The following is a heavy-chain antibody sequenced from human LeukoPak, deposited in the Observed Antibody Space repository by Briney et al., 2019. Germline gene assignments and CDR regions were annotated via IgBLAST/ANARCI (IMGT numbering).Heavy chain of an antibody. V-gene: IGHV3-30*02. Sequence: GGSLRLSCAASGFTFSSYGMHWVRQAPGKGLEWVAFIRYDGSNKYYADSVKGRFTISRDNSKNTLYLQMNSLRAEDTAVYYCAKVRKGRNYYFDYWGQGTLVTVSS. CDR3: AKVRKGRNYYFDY. D-gene: IGHD1-7*01. J-gene: IGHJ4*02. CDR1: GFTFSSYG. CDR2: IRYDGSNK.